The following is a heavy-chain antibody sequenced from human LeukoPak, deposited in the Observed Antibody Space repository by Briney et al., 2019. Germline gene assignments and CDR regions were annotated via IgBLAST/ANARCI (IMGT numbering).Heavy chain of an antibody. D-gene: IGHD3-9*01. CDR3: AKAGPVPHYDILTGYYDYFDY. V-gene: IGHV4-30-2*01. J-gene: IGHJ4*02. Sequence: SETLSLTCTVSGGSISSGGYYWSWIRQPPGKGLEWIGYIYHSGSTYYNPSLKSRVTISVDRSKNQFSLKLSSVTAADTALYYCAKAGPVPHYDILTGYYDYFDYWGQGTLVTVSS. CDR1: GGSISSGGYY. CDR2: IYHSGST.